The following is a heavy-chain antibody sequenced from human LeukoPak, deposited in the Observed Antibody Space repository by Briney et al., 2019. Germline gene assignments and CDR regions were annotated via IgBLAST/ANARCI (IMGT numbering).Heavy chain of an antibody. CDR1: LYILIKYD. CDR3: QGDIGIMRAVTDALYI. D-gene: IGHD4-17*01. J-gene: IGHJ3*02. Sequence: ASVNVSCPLSLYILIKYDISSVGQAPGQGLEWMGWISAYNGNTNYAQKLQGRVTMTTDTSTRTAFMELRSLRLYAKDECFSQGDIGIMRAVTDALYIWGQGTMVTVSS. CDR2: ISAYNGNT. V-gene: IGHV1-18*01.